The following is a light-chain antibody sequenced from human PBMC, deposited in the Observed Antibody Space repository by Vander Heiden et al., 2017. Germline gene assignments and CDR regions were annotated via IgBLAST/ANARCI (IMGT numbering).Light chain of an antibody. CDR2: EVS. CDR1: SSDVGSYNL. J-gene: IGLJ3*02. CDR3: CAYAGSSTVV. Sequence: SPRAEPACRSRSPAQSITISCTGTSSDVGSYNLVSWYQQHPGKAPKLMIYEVSKRPSGVSNRFSGSKSGNTASLTISGLQAEDEADYYCCAYAGSSTVVFGGGTKLTVL. V-gene: IGLV2-23*02.